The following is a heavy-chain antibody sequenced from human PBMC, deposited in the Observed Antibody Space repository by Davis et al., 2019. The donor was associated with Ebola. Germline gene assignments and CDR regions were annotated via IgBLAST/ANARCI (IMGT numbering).Heavy chain of an antibody. CDR3: ARGAIAPPDY. J-gene: IGHJ4*02. CDR1: GGAFSSFG. D-gene: IGHD6-6*01. V-gene: IGHV1-2*02. Sequence: ASVKVSCKASGGAFSSFGFSWVRQAPGQGLEWMGWINPNSGGTKYAQKFQGRVTMTRDTSISTAYMELSRLRSDDTAVYYCARGAIAPPDYWGQGTLVTVSS. CDR2: INPNSGGT.